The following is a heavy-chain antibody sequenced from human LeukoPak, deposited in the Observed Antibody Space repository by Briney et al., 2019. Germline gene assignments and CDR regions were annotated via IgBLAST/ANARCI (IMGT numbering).Heavy chain of an antibody. CDR3: PTVPIYCSSSSCPTFDY. V-gene: IGHV1-18*01. CDR2: ISAYNGNT. Sequence: ASVKVSRKASGYTFTRYGISWVRQAPGQGLEWMGWISAYNGNTNYAQKLQGRVTMTTDTSTSTAYMELRSLRSDDTAVYYCPTVPIYCSSSSCPTFDYWGQGTLVTVSS. J-gene: IGHJ4*02. D-gene: IGHD2-2*01. CDR1: GYTFTRYG.